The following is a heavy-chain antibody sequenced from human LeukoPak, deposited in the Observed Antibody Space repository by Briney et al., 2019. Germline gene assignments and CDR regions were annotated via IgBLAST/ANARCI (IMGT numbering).Heavy chain of an antibody. CDR3: ARVLKFYYSSASYSYYFDY. V-gene: IGHV4-59*01. J-gene: IGHJ4*02. D-gene: IGHD3-10*01. CDR2: IYYSGSP. CDR1: GGSISSYY. Sequence: SETLSLTCTVSGGSISSYYWSCIRQPPGKGLEWIGYIYYSGSPNYNPSLKSRVTTSIDTSRNQFSLKLSSVTAADTAVYYCARVLKFYYSSASYSYYFDYSGRGTLVTVSS.